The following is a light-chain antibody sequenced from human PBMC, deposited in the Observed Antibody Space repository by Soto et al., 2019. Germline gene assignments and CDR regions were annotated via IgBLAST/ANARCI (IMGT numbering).Light chain of an antibody. V-gene: IGKV3-11*01. CDR1: QSVSSY. CDR3: QQRSNFWT. Sequence: EIVLTQSPATLSLSPGERATLSCRASQSVSSYLAWYQQKPGQAPRLLIYDASNMATGIPARFSGSGSGTDFTLTISSLEPEDFAVYYCQQRSNFWTFGQGTKVEIK. CDR2: DAS. J-gene: IGKJ1*01.